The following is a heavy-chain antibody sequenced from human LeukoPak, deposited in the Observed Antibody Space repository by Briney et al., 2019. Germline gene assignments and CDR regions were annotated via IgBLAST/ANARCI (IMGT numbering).Heavy chain of an antibody. J-gene: IGHJ4*02. CDR3: ANLVLGYCNSTSCTSGY. Sequence: GGSLRLSCAASGFSFSSYAMSWVRQAPGMRLEWVSSISGSGEITYYADSLEGRFTISRDNSKNTLYLQMNSLRAEDTAVYYCANLVLGYCNSTSCTSGYWGQGTLVTVSS. V-gene: IGHV3-23*01. CDR1: GFSFSSYA. D-gene: IGHD2-2*01. CDR2: ISGSGEIT.